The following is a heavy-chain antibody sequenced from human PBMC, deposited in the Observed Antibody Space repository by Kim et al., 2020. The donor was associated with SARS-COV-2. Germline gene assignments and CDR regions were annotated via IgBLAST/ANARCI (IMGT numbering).Heavy chain of an antibody. D-gene: IGHD1-26*01. CDR3: AREGVRGSYPYYYYGMDV. CDR2: IYTSGST. V-gene: IGHV4-4*07. J-gene: IGHJ6*02. CDR1: GGSISSYY. Sequence: SETLSLTCTVSGGSISSYYWSWIRQPAGKGLEWIGRIYTSGSTNYNPSLKSRVTMSVDTSKNQFSLKLSSVTAADTAVYYCAREGVRGSYPYYYYGMDVWGQGTTVTVSS.